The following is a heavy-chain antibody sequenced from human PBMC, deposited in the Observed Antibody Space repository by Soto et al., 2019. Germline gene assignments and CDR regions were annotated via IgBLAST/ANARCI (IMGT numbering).Heavy chain of an antibody. CDR3: ARDGPPMDY. J-gene: IGHJ4*02. V-gene: IGHV1-18*01. CDR1: GYTFTSYY. D-gene: IGHD2-2*01. Sequence: QVQLVQSGAEVKKPGASMKVSCKASGYTFTSYYISWVRQAPGQGLEWMGWISAYNGNTNYAQKVQGRVTMTTDTSTSTVYMDRRRLRADDTAVYYCARDGPPMDYWGQGTLVTVSS. CDR2: ISAYNGNT.